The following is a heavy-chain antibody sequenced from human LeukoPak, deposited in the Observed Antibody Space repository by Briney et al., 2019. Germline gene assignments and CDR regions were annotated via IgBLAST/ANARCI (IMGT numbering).Heavy chain of an antibody. J-gene: IGHJ3*02. Sequence: PSETQSLTCTVSGDSISSYYWSWIRQPAGKGLEWVGRLYTWGSTNFNPSLKSRATMSVDTSKNQFSLKLSSVTAADTAVYYCARDNFGAGDQGVFDIWGQGTMVTVSS. CDR1: GDSISSYY. CDR2: LYTWGST. CDR3: ARDNFGAGDQGVFDI. D-gene: IGHD3/OR15-3a*01. V-gene: IGHV4-4*07.